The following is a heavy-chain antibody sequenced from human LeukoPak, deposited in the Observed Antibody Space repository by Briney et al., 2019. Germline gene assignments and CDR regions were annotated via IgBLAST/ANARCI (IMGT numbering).Heavy chain of an antibody. D-gene: IGHD3-10*01. CDR2: ISSSSSYI. CDR3: ARANGSGKRPYFDY. J-gene: IGHJ4*02. CDR1: GFTFSSYS. V-gene: IGHV3-21*01. Sequence: GGSLRLSCAASGFTFSSYSMNWVRQAPGKGLEWVSSISSSSSYIYYADSVKGRFTISRDNAMNSLYLQMNSLRAEDTAVYYCARANGSGKRPYFDYWGQGTLVTVSS.